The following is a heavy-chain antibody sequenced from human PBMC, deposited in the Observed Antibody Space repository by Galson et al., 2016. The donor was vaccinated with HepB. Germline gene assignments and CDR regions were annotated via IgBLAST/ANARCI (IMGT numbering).Heavy chain of an antibody. J-gene: IGHJ4*02. CDR3: ARDAVVSSSSGPVGY. D-gene: IGHD2-8*02. Sequence: SLRLSCAASGFTVSNNYMCWVRQAPGKGLEWVSLIYSDVGGGFTYYGDSVKGRFTISRDNSKNTLYLQMNDLRPEDTAVYYCARDAVVSSSSGPVGYWGQGTLVTVSP. CDR1: GFTVSNNY. V-gene: IGHV3-66*02. CDR2: IYSDVGGGFT.